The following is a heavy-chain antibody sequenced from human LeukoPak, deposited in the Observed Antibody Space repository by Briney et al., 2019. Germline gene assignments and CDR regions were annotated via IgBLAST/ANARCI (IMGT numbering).Heavy chain of an antibody. J-gene: IGHJ4*02. CDR3: AGAGGNSGLPFDY. D-gene: IGHD4-23*01. Sequence: PGGSLRLSCAASGFTFSSYSMNWVRQAPGKGLEWVSLIYSGGSTYYADSVKGRFTISRDNSKNTLFLQMNSLRAEDTAVYYCAGAGGNSGLPFDYWGQGTLVTVSS. V-gene: IGHV3-66*01. CDR1: GFTFSSYS. CDR2: IYSGGST.